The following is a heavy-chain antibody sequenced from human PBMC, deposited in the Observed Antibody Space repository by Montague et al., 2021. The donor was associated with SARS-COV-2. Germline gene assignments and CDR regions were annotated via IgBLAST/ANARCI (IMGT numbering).Heavy chain of an antibody. V-gene: IGHV4-39*01. CDR3: ARVATMVRGVIPGYFDY. CDR1: GGSISSSSYN. CDR2: IYYSGST. J-gene: IGHJ4*02. D-gene: IGHD3-10*01. Sequence: SETLSLTCTVSGGSISSSSYNWGWIREPPGKGLEWIGSIYYSGSTYYXPSVKSRVTISVDTSKNQFSLKLSSVTAADTAVYYCARVATMVRGVIPGYFDYWGQGTLVTVSS.